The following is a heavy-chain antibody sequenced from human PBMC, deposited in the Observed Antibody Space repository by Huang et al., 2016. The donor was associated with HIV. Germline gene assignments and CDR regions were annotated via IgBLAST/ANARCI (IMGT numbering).Heavy chain of an antibody. CDR1: GFTFSSYA. J-gene: IGHJ4*02. V-gene: IGHV3-30-3*01. CDR2: TSYDGSNK. D-gene: IGHD1-26*01. CDR3: ARDRGSCFDY. Sequence: QVQLVESGGGVVQPGRSLRLSCAASGFTFSSYAMHWVRQAPGKGLAWVAITSYDGSNKDYADSVKGRFTIARDKSKNTLYLQMNSLRAEDTAVYYCARDRGSCFDYWGQGTLVTVSS.